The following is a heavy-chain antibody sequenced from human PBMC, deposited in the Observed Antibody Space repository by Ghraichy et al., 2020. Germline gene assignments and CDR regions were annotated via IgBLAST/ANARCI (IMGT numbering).Heavy chain of an antibody. D-gene: IGHD3-16*01. Sequence: ASVKVSCKVSGYTLTELYMHWVRQAPGKGLEWMGSFDPEDGETIYAQKFQGRVTMTEDTSTDTPYMELSSLRSEDTAVYFCATDLGVSRYLFDYWGQGTLVTVSS. J-gene: IGHJ4*02. CDR2: FDPEDGET. CDR3: ATDLGVSRYLFDY. V-gene: IGHV1-24*01. CDR1: GYTLTELY.